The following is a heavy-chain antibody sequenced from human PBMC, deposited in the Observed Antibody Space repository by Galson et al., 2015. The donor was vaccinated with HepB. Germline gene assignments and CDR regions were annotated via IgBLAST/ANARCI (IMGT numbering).Heavy chain of an antibody. V-gene: IGHV4-34*01. CDR2: INHSGST. CDR3: ARGRGGSYY. CDR1: GGSFSGCY. J-gene: IGHJ4*02. Sequence: ETLSLTCAVYGGSFSGCYWSWIRQPPGKGLEWIGEINHSGSTNYNPSLKSRVTISVDTSKNQFSLKLSSVTAADTAVYYCARGRGGSYYWGQGTLVTVSS. D-gene: IGHD1-26*01.